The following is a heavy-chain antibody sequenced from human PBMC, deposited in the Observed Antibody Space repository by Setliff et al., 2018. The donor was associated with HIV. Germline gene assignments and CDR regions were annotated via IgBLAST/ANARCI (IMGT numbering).Heavy chain of an antibody. J-gene: IGHJ4*02. CDR1: GFTFSSYE. Sequence: TGGSLRLSCAASGFTFSSYEMNWVRQAPGKGLEWVSYISSSGSTVYYADSAKGRFTISRDNAKNSLYLQMNSLRVEDTAVYYCAREEPFWNGYYYTYYFDSWGQGTLVTVS. CDR2: ISSSGSTV. V-gene: IGHV3-48*03. CDR3: AREEPFWNGYYYTYYFDS. D-gene: IGHD3-3*01.